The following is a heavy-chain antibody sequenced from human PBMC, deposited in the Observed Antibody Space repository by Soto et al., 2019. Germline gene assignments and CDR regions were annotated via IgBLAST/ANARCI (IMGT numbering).Heavy chain of an antibody. CDR1: GYTFTSYD. D-gene: IGHD4-17*01. CDR3: ARGRYDYGDWTIDY. J-gene: IGHJ4*02. CDR2: MNPNSGNT. Sequence: ASVKVSCKASGYTFTSYDINWVRQATGQGLEWMGWMNPNSGNTGYAQKFQGRVTMTRNTSISTAYMELSSLRSEDTAVYYCARGRYDYGDWTIDYWGQGTLVTVSS. V-gene: IGHV1-8*01.